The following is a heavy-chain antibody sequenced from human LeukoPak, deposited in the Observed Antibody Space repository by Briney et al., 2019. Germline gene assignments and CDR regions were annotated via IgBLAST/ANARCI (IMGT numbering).Heavy chain of an antibody. CDR2: INPNSGGT. J-gene: IGHJ3*02. Sequence: ASMKVSCKTSGYNLTAYHMHWVRQAPGQGLEWMGWINPNSGGTNYSQEFQGRVTIARDTSASTAYMGLSSLRSEDMAVYYCARALYYYDSSGYYAFDIWGQGTMVTVSS. CDR1: GYNLTAYH. V-gene: IGHV1-2*02. D-gene: IGHD3-22*01. CDR3: ARALYYYDSSGYYAFDI.